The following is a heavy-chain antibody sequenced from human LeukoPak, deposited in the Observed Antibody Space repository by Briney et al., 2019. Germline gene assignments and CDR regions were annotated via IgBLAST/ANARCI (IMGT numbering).Heavy chain of an antibody. J-gene: IGHJ4*02. CDR2: INSDGSST. Sequence: HPGGSLRLSCAASGFTFSSYWMHWVRQASGKGLVWVSRINSDGSSTSYADSVKGRFTISRDNAKNTLYLQMNSLRAEDTAVYYCARDSVYGDYYFDYWGQGTLVTVSS. CDR1: GFTFSSYW. CDR3: ARDSVYGDYYFDY. V-gene: IGHV3-74*01. D-gene: IGHD4-17*01.